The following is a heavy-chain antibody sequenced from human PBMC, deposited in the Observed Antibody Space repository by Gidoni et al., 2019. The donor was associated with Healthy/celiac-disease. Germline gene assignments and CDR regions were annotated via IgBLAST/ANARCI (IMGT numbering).Heavy chain of an antibody. CDR3: ARGWAAAAGRPVRKNYYYYGMDV. J-gene: IGHJ6*02. Sequence: QVQLQQWGAGLWTPSETLSLTGAVDGGSYRGYYWSWSRQPPGTGLEWIGEINHSGSTHYNPSLKSRGTISVDTSKHQFSLQLSSVTAADTAVYYCARGWAAAAGRPVRKNYYYYGMDVWGQGTTVTVSS. CDR2: INHSGST. D-gene: IGHD6-13*01. CDR1: GGSYRGYY. V-gene: IGHV4-34*01.